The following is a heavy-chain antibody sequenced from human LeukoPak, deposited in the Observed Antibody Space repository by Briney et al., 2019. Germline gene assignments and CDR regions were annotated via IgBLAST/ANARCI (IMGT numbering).Heavy chain of an antibody. CDR1: GFTFSSYA. V-gene: IGHV3-23*01. D-gene: IGHD2-15*01. CDR3: ARLKYCSGGSCYEVLDY. Sequence: PGGSLRLSCAASGFTFSSYAMSWVRQAPGKGLEWVSAISGSGGSTYYADSVKGRFTISRDNSKNTLYLQMNSLRAEDTAVYYCARLKYCSGGSCYEVLDYWGQGTLVTVSS. J-gene: IGHJ4*02. CDR2: ISGSGGST.